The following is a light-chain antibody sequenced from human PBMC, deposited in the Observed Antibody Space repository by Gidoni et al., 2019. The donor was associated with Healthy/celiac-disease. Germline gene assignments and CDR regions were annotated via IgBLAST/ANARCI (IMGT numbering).Light chain of an antibody. V-gene: IGLV2-23*01. CDR3: CSYAGSSYV. J-gene: IGLJ1*01. CDR2: EGS. CDR1: SSDVGSYNL. Sequence: QSALTQPASVSGSPGQSITISFTGTSSDVGSYNLVSWYQQHPGKAPKLMIYEGSKRPSGVSNRFSGSKSGNTASLTISGLQAEDEADYYCCSYAGSSYVCGTGTKVTVL.